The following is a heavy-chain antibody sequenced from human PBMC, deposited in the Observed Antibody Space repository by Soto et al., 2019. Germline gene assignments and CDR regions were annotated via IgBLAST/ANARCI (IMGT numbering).Heavy chain of an antibody. J-gene: IGHJ4*02. CDR1: GFTFSSYA. Sequence: HPGGSLRLSCAASGFTFSSYAMSWVRWARGKGLEWVSAISGSGGSTYYADSVKGRFTISRDNSQHTLYLQMNSLRAEDTAVYYCAKDRRRGFNIFHYWGQGTLVTVSS. D-gene: IGHD5-12*01. CDR3: AKDRRRGFNIFHY. CDR2: ISGSGGST. V-gene: IGHV3-23*01.